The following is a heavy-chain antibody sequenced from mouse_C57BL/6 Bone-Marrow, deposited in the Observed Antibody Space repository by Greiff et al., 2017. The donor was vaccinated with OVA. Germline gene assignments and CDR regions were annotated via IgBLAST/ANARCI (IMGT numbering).Heavy chain of an antibody. J-gene: IGHJ4*01. Sequence: VQLQQSGPVLVKPGASVKMSCKASGYTFTDYYMNWVKQSHGKSLEWIGVINPYNGGTSYNQKFKGKATLTVDKSSSTAYMELNSLTSEDSAVYYWARSADSFYYYAMDYWGQGTSVTVSS. D-gene: IGHD6-1*01. V-gene: IGHV1-19*01. CDR3: ARSADSFYYYAMDY. CDR1: GYTFTDYY. CDR2: INPYNGGT.